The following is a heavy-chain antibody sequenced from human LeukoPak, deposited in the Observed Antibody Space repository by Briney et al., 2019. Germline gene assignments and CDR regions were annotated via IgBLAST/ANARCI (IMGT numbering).Heavy chain of an antibody. J-gene: IGHJ4*02. D-gene: IGHD3-10*01. Sequence: GGSLRLSCAASGFTFGDFAMYWVRQAPGKGLEWVASILYDGSNDNYAASVKGRFTISRDNSKSTLYLQMDDLRDEDTALYYCARDRLWFGDGSPFDYWGQGNLVTVSS. V-gene: IGHV3-30*04. CDR1: GFTFGDFA. CDR3: ARDRLWFGDGSPFDY. CDR2: ILYDGSND.